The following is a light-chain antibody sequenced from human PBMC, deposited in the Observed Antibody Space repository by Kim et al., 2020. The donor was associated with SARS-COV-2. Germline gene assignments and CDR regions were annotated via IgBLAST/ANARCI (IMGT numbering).Light chain of an antibody. J-gene: IGKJ2*01. V-gene: IGKV1-39*01. Sequence: ASVGDRVPITCLGSQSIGSSYLNWDVQKPGKAPKRLIYSVSSVESGVPSRFSGSGSGTDFTLTISSLQVEDCETFYCQQSYNTPYTFGKGTRVE. CDR2: SVS. CDR3: QQSYNTPYT. CDR1: QSIGSSY.